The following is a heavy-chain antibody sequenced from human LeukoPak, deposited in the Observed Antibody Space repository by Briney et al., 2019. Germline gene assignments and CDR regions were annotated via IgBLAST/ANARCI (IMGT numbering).Heavy chain of an antibody. V-gene: IGHV4-39*01. J-gene: IGHJ4*02. D-gene: IGHD3-10*01. CDR3: ARQNVGDGTAY. CDR2: IYYSGST. CDR1: GGSISSSSCY. Sequence: SETLSLTRTVSGGSISSSSCYWGWIRQPPGKGLEWIGSIYYSGSTYYNPSLKSRVTISVDTSKNQFSLKLSSVTAADTAVYYCARQNVGDGTAYWGQGTLVTVSS.